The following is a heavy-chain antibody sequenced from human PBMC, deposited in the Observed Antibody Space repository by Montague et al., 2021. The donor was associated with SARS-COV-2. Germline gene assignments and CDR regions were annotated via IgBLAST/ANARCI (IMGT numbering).Heavy chain of an antibody. CDR1: GFSFDTYS. CDR2: IRGDGDKT. CDR3: AKQRGPATTTFDY. V-gene: IGHV3-23*01. Sequence: SLRLSCAASGFSFDTYSMSWVRQAPGQGLEWVSSIRGDGDKTYYSGSVKGRFTISRDTSSNTLNLQMNSLRAEDTAIYFCAKQRGPATTTFDYWGQGTLVTVSS. J-gene: IGHJ4*02. D-gene: IGHD1/OR15-1a*01.